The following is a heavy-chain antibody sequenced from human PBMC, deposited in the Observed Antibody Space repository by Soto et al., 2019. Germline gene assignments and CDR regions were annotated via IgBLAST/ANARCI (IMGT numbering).Heavy chain of an antibody. Sequence: GGSLRLSCAASGFTFSSYAMHWVRQAPGKGLEWVAVISYDGSNKYYADSVKGRFTISRDNSKNTLYLQMNSLRAEDTAVYYCARDPRVVTYGVFDYWGQGTLVTVSS. D-gene: IGHD3-22*01. CDR2: ISYDGSNK. CDR3: ARDPRVVTYGVFDY. V-gene: IGHV3-30-3*01. CDR1: GFTFSSYA. J-gene: IGHJ4*02.